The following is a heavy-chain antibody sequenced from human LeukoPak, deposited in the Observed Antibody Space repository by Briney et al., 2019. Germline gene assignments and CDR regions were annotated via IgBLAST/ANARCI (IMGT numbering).Heavy chain of an antibody. D-gene: IGHD1-26*01. V-gene: IGHV1-2*02. Sequence: ASVKVSCKASGYTFTGYYMHWVRQAPGQGLEWMGWINPNSGGTNYAQKFQGRVTMTRDTSISTAYMELSRLRSDDTAAYYCAREQREEWELLLPESNYYGMDVWGQGTTVTVSS. CDR2: INPNSGGT. CDR3: AREQREEWELLLPESNYYGMDV. CDR1: GYTFTGYY. J-gene: IGHJ6*02.